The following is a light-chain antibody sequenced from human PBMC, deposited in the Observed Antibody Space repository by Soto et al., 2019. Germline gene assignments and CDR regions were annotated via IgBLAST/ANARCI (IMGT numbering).Light chain of an antibody. V-gene: IGLV1-40*01. CDR3: QSYDSSLSGYV. J-gene: IGLJ1*01. CDR2: GNS. Sequence: QSVLTQPPSVSGAPGQRVTISCPGSSSNIGAGYDVHWYQQLPGTAPKLLLYGNSNRPSGVPDRFSGSKSGTSASLAITGLQAEDEADYYCQSYDSSLSGYVFGTGTKVTVL. CDR1: SSNIGAGYD.